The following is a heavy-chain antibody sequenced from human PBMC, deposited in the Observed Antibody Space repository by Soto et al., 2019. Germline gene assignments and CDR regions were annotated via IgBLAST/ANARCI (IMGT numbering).Heavy chain of an antibody. J-gene: IGHJ5*01. V-gene: IGHV4-34*01. D-gene: IGHD3-10*01. Sequence: SETLSLTCAVYGGSFSGYYWSWIRQPPGKGLEWIGEINHSGSTNYNPSLKSRVTISVDTSKNQFSLKLSSVTAADTAVYYCASGLYGSGSASKWFDYWGQGTLVTVSS. CDR2: INHSGST. CDR3: ASGLYGSGSASKWFDY. CDR1: GGSFSGYY.